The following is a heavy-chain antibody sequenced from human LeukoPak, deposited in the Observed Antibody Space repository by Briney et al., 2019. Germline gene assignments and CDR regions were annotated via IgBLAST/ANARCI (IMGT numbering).Heavy chain of an antibody. CDR1: GFTFSSYA. D-gene: IGHD1-26*01. CDR2: ISSSSSTI. Sequence: GGSLRLSCAASGFTFSSYAMNWVRQAPGKGLEWVSYISSSSSTIYYADSVKGRFTISRDNAKNSLYLQMNSLRAEDTAVYYCARDSGSYYLGPYWYFDLWGRGTLVTVSS. J-gene: IGHJ2*01. V-gene: IGHV3-48*04. CDR3: ARDSGSYYLGPYWYFDL.